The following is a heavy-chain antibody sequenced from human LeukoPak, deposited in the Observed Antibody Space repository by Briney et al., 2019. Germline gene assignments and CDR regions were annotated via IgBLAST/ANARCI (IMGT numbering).Heavy chain of an antibody. CDR2: IYYSGST. D-gene: IGHD3-9*01. V-gene: IGHV4-39*07. CDR1: GGCISSSSYY. J-gene: IGHJ3*02. CDR3: ARAIIHHAFDI. Sequence: SETLSLTCTVSGGCISSSSYYWGWIRQPPGKGLEWIGSIYYSGSTYYNLSLKSRVTISVDTSKNQFSLKLSSVTAEDTAVYYCARAIIHHAFDIWGQGTMVTVSS.